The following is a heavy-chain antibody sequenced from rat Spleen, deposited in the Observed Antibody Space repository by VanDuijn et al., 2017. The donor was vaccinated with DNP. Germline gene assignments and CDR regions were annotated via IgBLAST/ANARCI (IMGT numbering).Heavy chain of an antibody. J-gene: IGHJ4*01. V-gene: IGHV1-36*01. CDR1: DYSFTGYW. CDR2: IYPDSGTA. D-gene: IGHD3-1*01. CDR3: TIYPPQLRYVLGA. Sequence: QVQLLQSGAALVKPGASVKMSCKASDYSFTGYWVSWVKQSHGLSLAWIGEIYPDSGTANFNEKFKDKATLTVDKSTSTAYMELNRLTSEDSAIYYCTIYPPQLRYVLGAWGQGASVTVSS.